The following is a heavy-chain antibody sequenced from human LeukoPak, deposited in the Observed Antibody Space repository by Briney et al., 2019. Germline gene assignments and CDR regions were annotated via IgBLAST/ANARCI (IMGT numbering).Heavy chain of an antibody. D-gene: IGHD5-24*01. Sequence: SVKVSSKASGGTFSSCAISWVRQAPGQGLEWMGTIIPIVGIANYAQKFQGRVTITADKFTSTAYMELSSLRSEDTAVYYCARDGEMATIYFDYWGQGTLVTVSS. J-gene: IGHJ4*02. CDR3: ARDGEMATIYFDY. CDR2: IIPIVGIA. CDR1: GGTFSSCA. V-gene: IGHV1-69*04.